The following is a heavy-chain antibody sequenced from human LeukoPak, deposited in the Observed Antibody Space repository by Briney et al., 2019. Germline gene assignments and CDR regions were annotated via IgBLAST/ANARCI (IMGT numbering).Heavy chain of an antibody. CDR3: ARHRVAAPNTNYFYIMDV. CDR2: IIPNSGGT. Sequence: ASVTVSCKTSGYTFTDYYIHWVRRAPGQGLEWMGWIIPNSGGTNYAQKFQGRVTMTRDTSISTAYMELTRLTSDDTAVYYCARHRVAAPNTNYFYIMDVWGQGTTVTVSS. CDR1: GYTFTDYY. V-gene: IGHV1-2*02. D-gene: IGHD6-13*01. J-gene: IGHJ6*02.